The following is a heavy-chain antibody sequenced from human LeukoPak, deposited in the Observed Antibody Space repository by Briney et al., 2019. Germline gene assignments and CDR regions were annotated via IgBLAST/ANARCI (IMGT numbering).Heavy chain of an antibody. J-gene: IGHJ4*02. D-gene: IGHD3-3*01. V-gene: IGHV4-34*01. Sequence: PSETLSLTCAVYGGSFSDYDWSWIRQPPGKGLEWIGEINQSGSTNCDPSLKSRVSMSIDTSKSQFSLNLRSVTAADTAVYYCARDFRGGYDFWSGYYTPYYFDYWGQGTLVTVSP. CDR3: ARDFRGGYDFWSGYYTPYYFDY. CDR1: GGSFSDYD. CDR2: INQSGST.